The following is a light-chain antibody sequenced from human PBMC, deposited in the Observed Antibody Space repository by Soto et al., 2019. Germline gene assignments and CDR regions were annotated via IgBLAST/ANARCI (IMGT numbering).Light chain of an antibody. Sequence: QPVLTQSPSASASLGASVKLTCTLSSGHSAYAIAWHQQQPEKGPRYLMKVKSDGGHIRGDGIPDRFSGSSSGAERYLTISSLQSEDEADYYCQTWGTGIVLFGGGTQLTVL. CDR1: SGHSAYA. V-gene: IGLV4-69*01. J-gene: IGLJ2*01. CDR3: QTWGTGIVL. CDR2: VKSDGGH.